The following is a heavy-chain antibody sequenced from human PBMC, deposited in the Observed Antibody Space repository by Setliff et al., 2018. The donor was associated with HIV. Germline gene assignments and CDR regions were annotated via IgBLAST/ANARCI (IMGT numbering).Heavy chain of an antibody. D-gene: IGHD3-22*01. CDR2: VYPGDSDT. J-gene: IGHJ2*01. Sequence: GESLQISCKGSGDTFANFWIGWVRQMPGKGLEWMGVVYPGDSDTRYNPSFQGRVTISADKSINTAYLQWSSLEVSDSAMYFCARGGLAYYPSWHFDFWGRGTLVTVSS. CDR1: GDTFANFW. CDR3: ARGGLAYYPSWHFDF. V-gene: IGHV5-51*01.